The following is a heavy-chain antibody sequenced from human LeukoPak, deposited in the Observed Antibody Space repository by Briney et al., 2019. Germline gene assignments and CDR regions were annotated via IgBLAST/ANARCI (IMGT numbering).Heavy chain of an antibody. V-gene: IGHV3-30*18. Sequence: GRSLRLSCAASGFTLSSYGMHWVRQAPGKGLEWVAVISYDGSNKYYADSVKGRFTISRDNSKNTLYLQMNSLRAEDTAVYYCAKGGDRLWFGGGLFDYWGQGTLVTVSS. CDR3: AKGGDRLWFGGGLFDY. J-gene: IGHJ4*02. CDR1: GFTLSSYG. D-gene: IGHD3-10*01. CDR2: ISYDGSNK.